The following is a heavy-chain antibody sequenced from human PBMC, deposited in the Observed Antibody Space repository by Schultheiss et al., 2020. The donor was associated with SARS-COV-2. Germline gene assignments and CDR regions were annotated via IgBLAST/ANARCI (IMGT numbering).Heavy chain of an antibody. V-gene: IGHV4-4*07. CDR3: ATEGYQGGFDY. Sequence: SQTLSLTCTVSGGSISSYYWSWIRQPAGKGLEWIGSIYHSGSTYYNPSLKSRVTISVDTSKNQFSLKLSSVTAADTAVYYCATEGYQGGFDYWGQGTLVTVSS. J-gene: IGHJ4*02. CDR2: IYHSGST. D-gene: IGHD5-18*01. CDR1: GGSISSYY.